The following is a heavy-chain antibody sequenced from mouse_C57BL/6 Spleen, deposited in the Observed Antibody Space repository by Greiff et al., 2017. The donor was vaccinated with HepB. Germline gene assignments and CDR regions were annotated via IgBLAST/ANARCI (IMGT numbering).Heavy chain of an antibody. V-gene: IGHV1-54*01. CDR2: INPGSGGT. Sequence: VQLQQSGAELVRPGTSVKVSCKASGYAFTNYLIEWVKQRPGQGLEWIGVINPGSGGTNYNEKFKGKATLTADKSSSTAYMQLSSLTSEDSAVYFCARETMVTTGYYFDYWGQGTTLTVSS. D-gene: IGHD2-2*01. CDR3: ARETMVTTGYYFDY. CDR1: GYAFTNYL. J-gene: IGHJ2*01.